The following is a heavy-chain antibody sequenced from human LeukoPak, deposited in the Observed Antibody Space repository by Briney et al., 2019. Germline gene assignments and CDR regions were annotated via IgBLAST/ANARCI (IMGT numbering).Heavy chain of an antibody. CDR3: ARDLAAAGAG. CDR2: ISFDGSSQ. V-gene: IGHV3-30*03. J-gene: IGHJ4*02. D-gene: IGHD6-13*01. Sequence: HTGRSLRLSCAASGFTFSSYGMHWVRQAPGKGLEWVALISFDGSSQYYADSVKGRFTISRDNSKNTLYLQMNSLRAEDTAVYFCARDLAAAGAGWGQGTLVTVSS. CDR1: GFTFSSYG.